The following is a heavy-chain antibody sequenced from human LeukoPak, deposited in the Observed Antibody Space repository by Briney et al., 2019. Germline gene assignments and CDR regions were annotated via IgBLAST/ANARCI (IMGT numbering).Heavy chain of an antibody. CDR2: VSGTGTTT. J-gene: IGHJ6*03. CDR3: AKNPRLENNYYYYMDV. CDR1: GFTFSNYA. D-gene: IGHD2/OR15-2a*01. V-gene: IGHV3-23*01. Sequence: GGSLRLSCAASGFTFSNYAMSWVRQAPGKGLEWVSAVSGTGTTTFYADSVKGRFTFSRDNSKNTLYLQMNSLRAEDTAVYYCAKNPRLENNYYYYMDVWGKGTTVTVSS.